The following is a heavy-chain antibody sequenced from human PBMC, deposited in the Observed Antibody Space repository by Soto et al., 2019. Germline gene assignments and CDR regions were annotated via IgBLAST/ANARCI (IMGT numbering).Heavy chain of an antibody. V-gene: IGHV3-11*06. D-gene: IGHD6-13*01. CDR3: ARGGRSSSSYVGDFDY. J-gene: IGHJ4*02. CDR1: GFTFSDYY. CDR2: ISSSSSYT. Sequence: QVQLVESGGGLVKPGGSLRLSCAASGFTFSDYYMSWIRQAPGKGLEWVSYISSSSSYTNYADSVKGRFTISRDNAKNSLYLQMNSLRAEDTAVYYCARGGRSSSSYVGDFDYWGQGTLVTVSS.